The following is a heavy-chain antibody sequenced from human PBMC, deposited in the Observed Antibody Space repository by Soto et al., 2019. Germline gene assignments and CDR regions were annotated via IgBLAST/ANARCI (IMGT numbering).Heavy chain of an antibody. CDR1: GVTGVTFSAAW. CDR3: TTDTPHDFWISYGSYKYYYSMDV. D-gene: IGHD3-3*01. J-gene: IGHJ6*02. V-gene: IGHV3-15*01. CDR2: IKSKTSGETT. Sequence: PGGSLRLSCAASGVTGVTFSAAWLTWVRQSPGKGLEWVGLIKSKTSGETTHYAAPVEGRFTISRDDSVHTLYMQMNSLKSEDTAVYYCTTDTPHDFWISYGSYKYYYSMDVWGQGTTVTAP.